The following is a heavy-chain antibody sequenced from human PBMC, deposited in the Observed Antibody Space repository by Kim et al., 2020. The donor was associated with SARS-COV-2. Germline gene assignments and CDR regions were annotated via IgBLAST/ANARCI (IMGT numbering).Heavy chain of an antibody. Sequence: YAQKLQGRVTMTTDTSTSTAYMELRSLRSDDTAVYYCARGGGWYYYGMDVWGQGTTVTVSS. J-gene: IGHJ6*02. CDR3: ARGGGWYYYGMDV. D-gene: IGHD6-19*01. V-gene: IGHV1-18*01.